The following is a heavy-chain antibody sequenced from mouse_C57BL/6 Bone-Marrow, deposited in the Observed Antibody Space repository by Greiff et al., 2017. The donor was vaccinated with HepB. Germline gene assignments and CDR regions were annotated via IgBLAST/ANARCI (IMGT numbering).Heavy chain of an antibody. CDR1: GYTFTNYW. J-gene: IGHJ4*01. CDR3: ARRGSYGPYAMDY. Sequence: VQLVESGAELVRPGTSVKMSCKASGYTFTNYWIGWAKQRPGHGLEWIGDIYPGGGYTNYNEKFKGKATLTADKSSSTAYMQFSSLTSEDSAIYYCARRGSYGPYAMDYWGQGTSVTVSS. V-gene: IGHV1-63*01. D-gene: IGHD1-1*02. CDR2: IYPGGGYT.